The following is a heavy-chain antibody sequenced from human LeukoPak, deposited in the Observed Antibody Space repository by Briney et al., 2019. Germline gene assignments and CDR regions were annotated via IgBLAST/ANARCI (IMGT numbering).Heavy chain of an antibody. J-gene: IGHJ4*02. CDR3: ARDLYDYGSY. V-gene: IGHV3-33*01. D-gene: IGHD4/OR15-4a*01. CDR1: GFTFSNYG. CDR2: IWYDGSNT. Sequence: GGSLRLSCAASGFTFSNYGMHWVRQAPGKGLEWVAVIWYDGSNTYYADSVKGRFTISRDNSKNTLFLQMNSLRAEDTAVYYCARDLYDYGSYWGQGTLVTVSS.